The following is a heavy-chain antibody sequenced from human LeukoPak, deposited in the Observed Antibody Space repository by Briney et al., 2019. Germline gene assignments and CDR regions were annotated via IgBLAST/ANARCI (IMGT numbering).Heavy chain of an antibody. D-gene: IGHD6-19*01. CDR2: IYPDDSDT. CDR3: ARAHAIAMAGSSDYFYHYKDV. V-gene: IGHV5-51*01. J-gene: IGHJ6*03. Sequence: GESLKISCKGSAYSFASYWIGWVRQMPGKGLEWRGIIYPDDSDTRYSPSFQGQVAISVDKSISTAYLQWRSLKASDTAIYYCARAHAIAMAGSSDYFYHYKDVWGKGTSVTVSS. CDR1: AYSFASYW.